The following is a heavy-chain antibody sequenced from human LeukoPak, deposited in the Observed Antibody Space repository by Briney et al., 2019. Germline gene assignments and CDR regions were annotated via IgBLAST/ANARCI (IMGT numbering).Heavy chain of an antibody. D-gene: IGHD4-17*01. CDR3: AREGNTVTIDY. CDR2: ISAYNGNT. V-gene: IGHV1-18*01. CDR1: GYTFTSCA. Sequence: ASVKVSCKASGYTFTSCAISWVRQAPGQGLEWMGWISAYNGNTNYAQKLQGRVTMTTDTSTSTAYMELRSLRSDDRAVYYCAREGNTVTIDYWGQGTLVTVSS. J-gene: IGHJ4*02.